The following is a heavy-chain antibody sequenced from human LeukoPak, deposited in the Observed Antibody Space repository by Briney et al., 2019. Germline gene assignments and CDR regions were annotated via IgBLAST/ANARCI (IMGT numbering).Heavy chain of an antibody. D-gene: IGHD2-21*02. Sequence: GESLKISCKGSGFSFTSYWIAWVRQMPGKGLEWMGTIYPGDSDTRYSPSFQGQVTISADKSISTAYLQWSSMKASDTAMYYCARRTYCGGDCYVDHWGQGTLVTVSS. V-gene: IGHV5-51*01. CDR3: ARRTYCGGDCYVDH. J-gene: IGHJ4*02. CDR2: IYPGDSDT. CDR1: GFSFTSYW.